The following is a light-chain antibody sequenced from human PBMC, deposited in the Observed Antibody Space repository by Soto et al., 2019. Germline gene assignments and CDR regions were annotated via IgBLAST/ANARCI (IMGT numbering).Light chain of an antibody. CDR1: QSVSNNY. V-gene: IGKV3-20*01. CDR3: QQYCSSLS. CDR2: GAS. Sequence: EIVLTQSPGTLSLSPGERATLSCRASQSVSNNYLNWYQQTPGQAPRLLIYGASSTAAGIPDRVSGSGSGTDFTLTISRLEREDFAVYYFQQYCSSLSFGGGSKVEIK. J-gene: IGKJ4*01.